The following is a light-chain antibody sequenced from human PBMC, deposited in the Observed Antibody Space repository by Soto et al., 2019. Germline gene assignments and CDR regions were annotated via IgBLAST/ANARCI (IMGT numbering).Light chain of an antibody. CDR2: SNN. CDR1: SSNIGSNT. J-gene: IGLJ1*01. V-gene: IGLV1-44*01. CDR3: AAWDDSLNGPNYV. Sequence: QSVLTQPPSASGTPGQRVTISCSGSSSNIGSNTVNWYQQLPGTAPKLLIYSNNQRPSGVPDRFSGSKSGTSASLAISGLQSKDEADYYCAAWDDSLNGPNYVFGTGTKLTVL.